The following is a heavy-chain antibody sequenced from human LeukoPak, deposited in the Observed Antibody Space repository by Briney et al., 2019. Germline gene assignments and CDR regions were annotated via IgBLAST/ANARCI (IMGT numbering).Heavy chain of an antibody. J-gene: IGHJ4*02. CDR2: ISFDRSNK. CDR3: AKGGGTGYSSSWYSN. Sequence: GGSLRLSCAASGFTFSSYWMSWVRQAPGKGLEWVAVISFDRSNKFYADSVKGRFTISRDNSKNTLYLQMNSLRPEDTALYYCAKGGGTGYSSSWYSNWGQGTLVTVSS. CDR1: GFTFSSYW. D-gene: IGHD6-13*01. V-gene: IGHV3-30*18.